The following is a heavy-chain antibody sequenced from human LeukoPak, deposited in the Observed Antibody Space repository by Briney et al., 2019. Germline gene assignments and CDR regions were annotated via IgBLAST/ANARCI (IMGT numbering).Heavy chain of an antibody. CDR3: ARLETVSGANYFDH. CDR2: INYSGTT. D-gene: IGHD2-15*01. CDR1: GASITSGTYF. J-gene: IGHJ4*02. Sequence: PSETLSLTCSISGASITSGTYFWTWVRQPPGKGLEWIGSINYSGTTYYTAPLKSRVTISVDTSKTQYSLSLTLVTAADTAVYFCARLETVSGANYFDHWGQGALVTVSS. V-gene: IGHV4-39*01.